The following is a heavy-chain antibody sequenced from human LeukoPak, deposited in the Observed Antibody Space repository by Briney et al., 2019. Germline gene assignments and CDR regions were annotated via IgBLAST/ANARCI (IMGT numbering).Heavy chain of an antibody. CDR2: IYHSGST. V-gene: IGHV4-4*02. D-gene: IGHD3-10*01. J-gene: IGHJ5*02. Sequence: SVTLSLTCAVSGDSSSSSNWWSWARPPPGKGLERIGEIYHSGSTNYNPSLKSRVTISVDKSKNQFSLKLSSVTAADTAVYYCARDGYGSGSYSNWFDPWGQGTLVTVSS. CDR3: ARDGYGSGSYSNWFDP. CDR1: GDSSSSSNW.